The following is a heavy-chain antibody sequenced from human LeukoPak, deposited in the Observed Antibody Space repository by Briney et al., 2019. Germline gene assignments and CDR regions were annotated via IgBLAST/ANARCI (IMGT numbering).Heavy chain of an antibody. CDR2: IWYDGSNK. CDR1: GFTFSSYG. D-gene: IGHD2-8*01. J-gene: IGHJ4*02. V-gene: IGHV3-33*01. Sequence: GGSLRLSCAASGFTFSSYGMHWVRQAPGKGLEWVAVIWYDGSNKYYADSVKGRFTISRDNSKNTLYLQMNSLRAEDTAVYYCARDQSEGYCTNGVCGIFDYWGQGTLVTVSS. CDR3: ARDQSEGYCTNGVCGIFDY.